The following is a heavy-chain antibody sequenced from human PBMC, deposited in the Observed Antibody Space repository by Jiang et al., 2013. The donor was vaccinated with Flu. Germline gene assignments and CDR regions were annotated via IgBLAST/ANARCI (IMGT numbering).Heavy chain of an antibody. CDR2: IIPILGKA. V-gene: IGHV1-69*06. D-gene: IGHD6-13*01. Sequence: QLVESGAEVKKPGSSVKVSCKASGGSFSRNDISWVRQAPGQGLEWVGGIIPILGKAHYAQRFQGRVTITADKSTSIVFLELRTLRPEDTAAYYCARWQQQEEDYYYYGMDVWGQGTTVIVSS. CDR1: GGSFSRND. CDR3: ARWQQQEEDYYYYGMDV. J-gene: IGHJ6*02.